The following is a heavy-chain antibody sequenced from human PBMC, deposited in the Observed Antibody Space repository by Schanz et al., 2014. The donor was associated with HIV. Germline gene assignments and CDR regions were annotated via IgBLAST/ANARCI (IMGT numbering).Heavy chain of an antibody. V-gene: IGHV3-21*02. CDR1: GFTFMRHT. CDR3: ARGRDGYNSVYFDY. Sequence: EVQLVESGGGLVKPGGSLRLSCAASGFTFMRHTMNWVRQAPGKGLEWVSSISTSSTYIYYADSVKGRFTISRDNAKNSLFLQMNSLRAEDTAVYYCARGRDGYNSVYFDYWGQGTLVTVSS. J-gene: IGHJ4*02. CDR2: ISTSSTYI. D-gene: IGHD5-12*01.